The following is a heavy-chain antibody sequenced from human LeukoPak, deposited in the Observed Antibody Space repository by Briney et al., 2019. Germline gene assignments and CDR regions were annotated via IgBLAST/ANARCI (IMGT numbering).Heavy chain of an antibody. CDR2: INHSGRT. J-gene: IGHJ3*02. CDR1: GGSFSGYY. Sequence: SETLSLTCAVSGGSFSGYYWTWIRQPPGKGLERIGEINHSGRTNYNPSLKSRVIISVDTSKNQFSLNMSSVTAADTAVYYCAGGIAAAPERSFDIWGQGTMVTVSS. CDR3: AGGIAAAPERSFDI. V-gene: IGHV4-34*01. D-gene: IGHD6-13*01.